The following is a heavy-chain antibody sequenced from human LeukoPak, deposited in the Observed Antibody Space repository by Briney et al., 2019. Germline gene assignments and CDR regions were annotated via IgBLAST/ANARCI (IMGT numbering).Heavy chain of an antibody. J-gene: IGHJ4*02. CDR2: ISAYNGNT. CDR3: ARDDARYSGYDPIGVDY. CDR1: GYTFTSYG. V-gene: IGHV1-18*01. D-gene: IGHD5-12*01. Sequence: GASVKVSCKASGYTFTSYGISWVRQAPGQGLEWMGWISAYNGNTNYAQKLQGRVTMTTDTSTSTAYMELRSLRSDDTAVYYCARDDARYSGYDPIGVDYWGQGTLVTVSS.